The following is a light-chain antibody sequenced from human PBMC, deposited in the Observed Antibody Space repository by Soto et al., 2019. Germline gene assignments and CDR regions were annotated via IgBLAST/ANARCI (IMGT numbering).Light chain of an antibody. CDR3: SSYTATNTLVV. Sequence: QSALTQPASVSGSPGQSITISCTGARSDVGNYDYVSWYQQHPGKAPKLIMYAVSHRPSGVSSRFSGSKSGNTASLTISGLQAEDDAAYYCSSYTATNTLVVFGTGTKLTVL. V-gene: IGLV2-14*01. J-gene: IGLJ1*01. CDR2: AVS. CDR1: RSDVGNYDY.